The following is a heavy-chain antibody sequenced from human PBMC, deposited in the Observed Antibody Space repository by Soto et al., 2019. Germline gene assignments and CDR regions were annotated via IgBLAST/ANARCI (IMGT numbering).Heavy chain of an antibody. CDR1: GFIFENFG. CDR3: AKNQGVELVPLATVDWFDP. Sequence: LRLSCAASGFIFENFGMSWVRQAPGKGLEWISSISGSGFKKYYADSVEGRFTISRDNSKSTVYLELNNLSAEDTAVYHCAKNQGVELVPLATVDWFDPWGQGSVVTVSS. V-gene: IGHV3-23*01. CDR2: ISGSGFKK. D-gene: IGHD1-26*01. J-gene: IGHJ5*02.